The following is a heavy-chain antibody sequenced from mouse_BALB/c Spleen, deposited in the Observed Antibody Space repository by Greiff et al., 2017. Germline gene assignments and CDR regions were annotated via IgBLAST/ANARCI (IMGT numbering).Heavy chain of an antibody. CDR3: ASSYYGYEGDFDY. CDR1: GYTFTSYW. Sequence: VQLQQSGAELARPGASVKLSCKASGYTFTSYWMQWVKQRPGQGLEWIGAIYPGDGDTRYTQKFKGKATLTADKSSSTAYMQLSSLASEDSAVYYCASSYYGYEGDFDYWGQGTTLTVSS. D-gene: IGHD1-2*01. V-gene: IGHV1-87*01. CDR2: IYPGDGDT. J-gene: IGHJ2*01.